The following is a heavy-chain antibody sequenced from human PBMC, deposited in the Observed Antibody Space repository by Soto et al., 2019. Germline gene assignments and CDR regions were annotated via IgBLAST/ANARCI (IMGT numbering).Heavy chain of an antibody. Sequence: GGALRVYCVDSGFNFNSYTINWVRQAPGKRLEWLSSISSSGYIFSTDSVRGRFTISRDNAKNSVYLQINSLRAEDTAVYFCARDCSGGSCYPGMDVWGQGTTVTVSS. CDR3: ARDCSGGSCYPGMDV. V-gene: IGHV3-21*01. CDR2: ISSSGYI. CDR1: GFNFNSYT. D-gene: IGHD2-15*01. J-gene: IGHJ6*02.